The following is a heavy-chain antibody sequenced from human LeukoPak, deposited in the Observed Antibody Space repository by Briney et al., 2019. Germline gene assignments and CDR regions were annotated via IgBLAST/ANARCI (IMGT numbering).Heavy chain of an antibody. D-gene: IGHD3/OR15-3a*01. CDR3: AKGGLATYNWFDP. V-gene: IGHV4-59*08. Sequence: SETLSLTCTVSGGSISSYYWSWIRQPPGKGLEWIGYIYYSGSTNYNPSLKSRVTISVDTSKNQFSLKLSSVTAADTAVYYCAKGGLATYNWFDPWGQGTLVIVSS. CDR2: IYYSGST. J-gene: IGHJ5*02. CDR1: GGSISSYY.